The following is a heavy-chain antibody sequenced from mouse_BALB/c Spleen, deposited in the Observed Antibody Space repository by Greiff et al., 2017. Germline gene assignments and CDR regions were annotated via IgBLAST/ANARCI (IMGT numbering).Heavy chain of an antibody. J-gene: IGHJ4*01. CDR2: ISSGSSTI. V-gene: IGHV5-17*02. CDR1: GFTFSSFG. Sequence: EVKLMESGGGLVQPGGSRKLSCAASGFTFSSFGMHWVRQAPEKGLEWVAYISSGSSTIYYADTVKGRFTISRDNPKNTLFLQMTSLRSEDTAMYYCARRDNSYAMDYWGQGTSVTVSS. D-gene: IGHD1-3*01. CDR3: ARRDNSYAMDY.